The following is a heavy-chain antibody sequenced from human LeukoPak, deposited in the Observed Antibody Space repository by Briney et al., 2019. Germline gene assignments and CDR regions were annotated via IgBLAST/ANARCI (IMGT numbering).Heavy chain of an antibody. Sequence: GSLRLSCAASGFTFSSYSMNWVRQAPGKGLEWVSSISSSSYIYYADSVKGRFTISRDNAKNSLYLQMNSLGAEDAAVYYCAGGRTYDYVWGSYRWYSFDYWGQGNLVTVSS. CDR1: GFTFSSYS. D-gene: IGHD3-16*02. V-gene: IGHV3-21*01. CDR2: ISSSSYI. CDR3: AGGRTYDYVWGSYRWYSFDY. J-gene: IGHJ4*02.